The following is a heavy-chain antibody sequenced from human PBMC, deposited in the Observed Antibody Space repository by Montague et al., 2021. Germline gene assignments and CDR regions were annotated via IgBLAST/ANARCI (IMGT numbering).Heavy chain of an antibody. Sequence: ETLSLTCTVSGYSISSGYYWGWIRRPPGKGLEWIGSIFHSGSTYYNPSLKSRVTISVDTSKNQFSLKLTSVTAADTALYYCARDREAAPFDYWGQGTLVTVSS. V-gene: IGHV4-38-2*02. J-gene: IGHJ4*02. CDR2: IFHSGST. D-gene: IGHD2-15*01. CDR3: ARDREAAPFDY. CDR1: GYSISSGYY.